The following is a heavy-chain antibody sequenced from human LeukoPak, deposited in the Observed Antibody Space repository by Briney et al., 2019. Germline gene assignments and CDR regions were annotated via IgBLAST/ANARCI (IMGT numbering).Heavy chain of an antibody. CDR1: GYTFTSYY. J-gene: IGHJ5*02. D-gene: IGHD1-26*01. CDR3: AREMWDIVGATDGWFDP. Sequence: ASVKVSCKASGYTFTSYYMHWVRQAPGQGLEWMGIINPSGGSTSYAQKFQGRVTMTRDTSTSTVYMELSSLRSEDTAVYYCAREMWDIVGATDGWFDPWGQGTQVTVSS. V-gene: IGHV1-46*01. CDR2: INPSGGST.